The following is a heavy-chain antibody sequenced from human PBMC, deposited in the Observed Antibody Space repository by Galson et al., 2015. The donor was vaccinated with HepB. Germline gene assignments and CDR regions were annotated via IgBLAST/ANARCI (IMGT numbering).Heavy chain of an antibody. CDR3: ARDGGEQQLVPLNFDY. CDR2: ISYDGSNK. J-gene: IGHJ4*02. V-gene: IGHV3-30*04. D-gene: IGHD6-13*01. Sequence: SLRLSCAASGFTFSSYAMHWVRQAPGKGLEWVAVISYDGSNKYYADSVKGRFTISRDNSKNTLYLQMNSLRAEDTAVYHCARDGGEQQLVPLNFDYWGQGTLVTVSS. CDR1: GFTFSSYA.